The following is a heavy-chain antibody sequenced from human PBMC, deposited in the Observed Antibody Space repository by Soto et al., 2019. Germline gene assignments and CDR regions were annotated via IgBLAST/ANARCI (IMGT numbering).Heavy chain of an antibody. CDR2: ISAYNGNT. V-gene: IGHV1-18*01. Sequence: ASVKVSCKASGYTFTSYGISWVRQAPGQGLEWMGWISAYNGNTNYAQKLQGRVTMTTDTSTSTAYMELRSLRSDETAVYYCARDPRPFKIVVVPAASDYFDYWGQGTLVTVSS. CDR1: GYTFTSYG. D-gene: IGHD2-2*01. J-gene: IGHJ4*02. CDR3: ARDPRPFKIVVVPAASDYFDY.